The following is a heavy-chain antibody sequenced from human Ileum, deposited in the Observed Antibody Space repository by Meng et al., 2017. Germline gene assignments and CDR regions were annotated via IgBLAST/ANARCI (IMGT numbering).Heavy chain of an antibody. CDR3: ARERRHYYGSGSFDY. Sequence: QVQLQESGPGLVKPSQTLSLTCSVPGGSFSSDNYYWTWIRQTPGKGLEWIGLTYYNGSPFYNPSLRSRVTISVDTSKDQFSLKLTSVTAADTAVYYCARERRHYYGSGSFDYWGQGILVTSPQ. V-gene: IGHV4-30-4*01. J-gene: IGHJ4*02. CDR1: GGSFSSDNYY. CDR2: TYYNGSP. D-gene: IGHD3-10*01.